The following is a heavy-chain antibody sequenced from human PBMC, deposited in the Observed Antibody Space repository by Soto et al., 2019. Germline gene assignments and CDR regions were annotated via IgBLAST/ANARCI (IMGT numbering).Heavy chain of an antibody. CDR2: FDPEDGEI. D-gene: IGHD4-17*01. Sequence: ASVKVSCKVSGYTLTELSMHWVRQAPGKGLEWMGGFDPEDGEIIYAQKFQGRVTMSEDISTDTAYMELSSLRSEDTAVYYCATVRCHYGMDVWGKGTTVTVSS. CDR1: GYTLTELS. CDR3: ATVRCHYGMDV. J-gene: IGHJ6*04. V-gene: IGHV1-24*01.